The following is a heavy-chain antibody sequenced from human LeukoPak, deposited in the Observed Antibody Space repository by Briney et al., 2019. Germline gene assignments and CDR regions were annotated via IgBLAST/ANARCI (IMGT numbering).Heavy chain of an antibody. J-gene: IGHJ4*02. Sequence: GASVKVSCKASGYTFTSYYMHWVRQAPGQGLEWMGIINPSGGSTSYAQKFQGRVTMTRDMSTSTDYMELSSLRSEDTAVYYCARGEGTGYTSGLGVDWGQGTLVTVSS. V-gene: IGHV1-46*01. CDR2: INPSGGST. D-gene: IGHD6-19*01. CDR1: GYTFTSYY. CDR3: ARGEGTGYTSGLGVD.